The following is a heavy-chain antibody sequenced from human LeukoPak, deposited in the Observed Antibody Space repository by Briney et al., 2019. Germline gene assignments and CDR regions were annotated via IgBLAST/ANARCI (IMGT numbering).Heavy chain of an antibody. Sequence: PSETLSLTCTVSGGSISDYYWSWNRQPPGKGLEWIAYMYYSGSTNYNPPLKSRVTISVDTSKNQFSLKLTSVTAADTAVYYCARRGGSSLRNSNAIDYWGQGTLVTVSS. J-gene: IGHJ4*02. CDR1: GGSISDYY. CDR3: ARRGGSSLRNSNAIDY. CDR2: MYYSGST. V-gene: IGHV4-59*01. D-gene: IGHD1-1*01.